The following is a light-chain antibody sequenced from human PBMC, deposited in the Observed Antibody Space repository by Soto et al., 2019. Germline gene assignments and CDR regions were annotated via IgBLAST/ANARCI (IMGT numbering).Light chain of an antibody. CDR2: DVS. CDR1: SSDVGGYNY. CDR3: NSYTTSNTRQIV. Sequence: QSVLTQPASVSGSPGQSIIISCTGTSSDVGGYNYVSWYQQHPGKAPKFMIYDVSNRPSGVSTRFSGSKSGNTASLTISGLQAEDEADYYCNSYTTSNTRQIVFGTGTKLTVL. V-gene: IGLV2-14*01. J-gene: IGLJ1*01.